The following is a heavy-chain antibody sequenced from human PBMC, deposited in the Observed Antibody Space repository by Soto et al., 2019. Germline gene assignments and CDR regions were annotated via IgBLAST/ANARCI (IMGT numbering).Heavy chain of an antibody. D-gene: IGHD6-19*01. V-gene: IGHV3-30*04. J-gene: IGHJ4*02. Sequence: QMQLVESGGGVVQPGGSLRLSCAASGFTFSTYAMHWVRQAPGKGLEWVADLSHDGSIKYYTDSVKGRFTISRDNSKKTVYLEVNSLRPEDTAIYYCARDMAGSAWAFDLWGQGTLVSVSS. CDR2: LSHDGSIK. CDR3: ARDMAGSAWAFDL. CDR1: GFTFSTYA.